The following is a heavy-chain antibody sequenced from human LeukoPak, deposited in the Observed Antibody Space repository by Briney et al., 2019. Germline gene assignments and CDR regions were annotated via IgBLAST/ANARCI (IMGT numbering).Heavy chain of an antibody. CDR2: AYSGDSET. CDR3: ARRHGSGNYYDY. Sequence: GESLKISCKGSGYSFMNYWIGWVRQTPGKGLEWMGFAYSGDSETKYSPSFQGQVTISVDKSITTAYLQWSSLKASDSAMYYCARRHGSGNYYDYWGQGTPVTVSS. CDR1: GYSFMNYW. D-gene: IGHD3-10*01. J-gene: IGHJ4*02. V-gene: IGHV5-51*01.